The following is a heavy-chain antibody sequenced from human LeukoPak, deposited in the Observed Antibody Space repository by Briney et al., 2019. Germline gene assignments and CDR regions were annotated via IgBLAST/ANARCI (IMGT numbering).Heavy chain of an antibody. Sequence: ASVKVSCKASGYTFTEFHMHWVRQAPGQGLEWMGWINPNSGGTNYAQKFQGWVTMTRGTSISTVYMELSRLKSDATAVYYCARGKTGRFGVSGVVDFWGQGTMVTVSS. J-gene: IGHJ3*01. V-gene: IGHV1-2*04. CDR2: INPNSGGT. CDR3: ARGKTGRFGVSGVVDF. CDR1: GYTFTEFH. D-gene: IGHD1-1*01.